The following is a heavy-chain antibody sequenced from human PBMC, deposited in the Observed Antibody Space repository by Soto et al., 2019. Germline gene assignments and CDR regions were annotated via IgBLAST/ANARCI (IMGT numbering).Heavy chain of an antibody. CDR3: ASYDSSGYYNWFAP. V-gene: IGHV4-59*01. CDR2: IYYSGST. Sequence: SETLSLTCAVSGGTMRSWYWSWIRQPQGKGLEWIGYIYYSGSTNCNPSLKSRVTISVDTSKNQFSLKLSSVTAADTAVYYCASYDSSGYYNWFAPWGQGTLVTVSS. D-gene: IGHD3-22*01. J-gene: IGHJ5*02. CDR1: GGTMRSWY.